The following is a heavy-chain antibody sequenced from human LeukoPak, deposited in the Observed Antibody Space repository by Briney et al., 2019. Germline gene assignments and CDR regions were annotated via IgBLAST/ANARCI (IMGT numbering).Heavy chain of an antibody. CDR3: ARGLLLHPSRYYYYYMDV. V-gene: IGHV1-69*13. Sequence: GASVKVSCKASGGTFSSYAISWVRQAPGQGLEWMGGIIPIFGTANYAQKFQGRVTITADESTSTAYKELSSLRSEDTAVYYCARGLLLHPSRYYYYYMDVWGKGTTVTISS. CDR2: IIPIFGTA. CDR1: GGTFSSYA. J-gene: IGHJ6*03. D-gene: IGHD3-10*01.